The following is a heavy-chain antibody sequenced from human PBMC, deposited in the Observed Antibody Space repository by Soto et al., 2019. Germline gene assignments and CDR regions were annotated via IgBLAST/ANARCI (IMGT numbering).Heavy chain of an antibody. Sequence: GGSLRLSCAASGFTFSSYAMSWVRQAPGKGLEWVSAISGSGGSTYYADSVKGRFTISRDNSKNTLYLQMNSLRAEDTAVYYCARDVGYCSGGSCYHFDYWGQGTLVTVSS. D-gene: IGHD2-15*01. CDR2: ISGSGGST. CDR1: GFTFSSYA. CDR3: ARDVGYCSGGSCYHFDY. J-gene: IGHJ4*02. V-gene: IGHV3-23*01.